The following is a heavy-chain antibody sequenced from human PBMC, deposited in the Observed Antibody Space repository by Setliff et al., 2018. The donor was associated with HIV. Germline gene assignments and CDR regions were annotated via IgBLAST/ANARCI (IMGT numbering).Heavy chain of an antibody. CDR1: GFTLRSYA. J-gene: IGHJ4*02. D-gene: IGHD6-19*01. CDR2: ISYDGSNK. Sequence: GGSLRLSCEASGFTLRSYAMYWVRQAPGKGLEWVAVISYDGSNKYYADSVKGRFTISRDNSKNTLYLQVTSLRAEDTAVYYCARETPNSGWYRKEGYYFDYWGQGMLVTVSS. V-gene: IGHV3-30*07. CDR3: ARETPNSGWYRKEGYYFDY.